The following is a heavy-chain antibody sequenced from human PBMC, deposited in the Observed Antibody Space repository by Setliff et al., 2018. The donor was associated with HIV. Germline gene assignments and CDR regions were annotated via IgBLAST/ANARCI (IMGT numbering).Heavy chain of an antibody. CDR3: ARHSCGTTACYGPDM. Sequence: PSETLSLTCTVSGGSIISYYWSWIRQPPGKGLEWIAYIYYSGTTKYNPSLESRVSTSVDTSKNQVSLRLSSVTPADTAVYYCARHSCGTTACYGPDMWGPGTMVTVSS. V-gene: IGHV4-59*01. D-gene: IGHD2-15*01. CDR2: IYYSGTT. J-gene: IGHJ3*02. CDR1: GGSIISYY.